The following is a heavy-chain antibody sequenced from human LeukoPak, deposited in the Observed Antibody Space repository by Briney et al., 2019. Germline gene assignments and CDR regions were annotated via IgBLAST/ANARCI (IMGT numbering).Heavy chain of an antibody. D-gene: IGHD3-22*01. J-gene: IGHJ4*02. Sequence: GASVKVSCKASGGTFSSYAISWVRQAPGQGLEWMGGIIPIFGTANYAQKFQGRVTITADESTSTAYMELSSLRSEDTAVYYCARDSTGGRYYYDSSGYPSYFDYWGQGTLVTVSS. CDR1: GGTFSSYA. CDR3: ARDSTGGRYYYDSSGYPSYFDY. CDR2: IIPIFGTA. V-gene: IGHV1-69*13.